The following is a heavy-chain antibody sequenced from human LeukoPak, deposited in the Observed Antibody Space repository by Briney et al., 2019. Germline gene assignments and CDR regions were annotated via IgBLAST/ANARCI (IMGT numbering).Heavy chain of an antibody. V-gene: IGHV3-30-3*01. J-gene: IGHJ6*02. CDR3: ARVRGGRSWYYYGMDV. CDR1: GFTFSSYA. D-gene: IGHD3-16*01. Sequence: GGSLRLSCAASGFTFSSYAMSWVRQAPGKGLEWVAVISCDGDNEYYADSVKGQFTISRDNSKDRLYLQMNSLRPEDTAMYYCARVRGGRSWYYYGMDVWGRGTTVTVSS. CDR2: ISCDGDNE.